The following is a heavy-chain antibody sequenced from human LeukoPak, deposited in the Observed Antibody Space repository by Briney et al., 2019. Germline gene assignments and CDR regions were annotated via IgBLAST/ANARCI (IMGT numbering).Heavy chain of an antibody. Sequence: SETLSLTCTVSDDSISSYYWSWIRQPPGKGLEWIGYIYPRGSTKYNSSLESRVTMSADTSKNQLSLKLTSVSATDTAVYYCARHPPTGDWMTWCFELWGRGTLVTVFS. V-gene: IGHV4-4*09. CDR1: DDSISSYY. D-gene: IGHD7-27*01. J-gene: IGHJ2*01. CDR2: IYPRGST. CDR3: ARHPPTGDWMTWCFEL.